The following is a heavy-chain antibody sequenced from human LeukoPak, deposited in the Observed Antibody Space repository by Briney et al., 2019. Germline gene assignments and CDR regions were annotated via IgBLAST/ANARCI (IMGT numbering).Heavy chain of an antibody. D-gene: IGHD3-9*01. CDR1: GYTFTSYG. CDR2: ISGYNGNT. J-gene: IGHJ4*02. V-gene: IGHV1-18*01. Sequence: GASVKVSCKASGYTFTSYGISWVRQAPGQGLEWMGWISGYNGNTNYAQKVQGRVTMTADTSTSTAFMELRSLRSEDTAVYYCARGSRPVYNLLTGKRYFDYWGQGTLLTVSS. CDR3: ARGSRPVYNLLTGKRYFDY.